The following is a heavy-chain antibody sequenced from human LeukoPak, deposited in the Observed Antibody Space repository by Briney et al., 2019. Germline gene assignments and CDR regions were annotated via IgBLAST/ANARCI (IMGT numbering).Heavy chain of an antibody. CDR2: INPNSGGT. Sequence: ASVKVSCKASGYTFTGYYMHWVRQAPGQGLEWMGRINPNSGGTNYAQKFQGRVTMTRDTSISTAYMELSRLRSDDTAVYYCVRERGSGYRDFDYWGQGTLVTVSS. CDR3: VRERGSGYRDFDY. V-gene: IGHV1-2*06. CDR1: GYTFTGYY. J-gene: IGHJ4*02. D-gene: IGHD3-22*01.